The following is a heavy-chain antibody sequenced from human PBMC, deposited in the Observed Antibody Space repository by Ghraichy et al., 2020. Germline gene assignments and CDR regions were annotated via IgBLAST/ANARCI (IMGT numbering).Heavy chain of an antibody. V-gene: IGHV3-30*18. Sequence: SCAASGFTFSSYGMHWVRQAPGKGLEWVAVISYDGSNKYYADSVKGRFTISRDNSKNTLYLQMNSLRAEDTAVYYCAKGKTTVTPPFDYWGQGTLVTVSS. CDR3: AKGKTTVTPPFDY. CDR1: GFTFSSYG. J-gene: IGHJ4*02. CDR2: ISYDGSNK. D-gene: IGHD4-17*01.